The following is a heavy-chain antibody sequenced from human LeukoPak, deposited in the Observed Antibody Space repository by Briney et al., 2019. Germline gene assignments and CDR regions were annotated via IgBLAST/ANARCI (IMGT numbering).Heavy chain of an antibody. D-gene: IGHD1-14*01. J-gene: IGHJ4*02. CDR2: ISYDGNNK. CDR1: GFILSNYA. V-gene: IGHV3-30*03. CDR3: ARDNNGDY. Sequence: GGSLRLSCAASGFILSNYAMHWVRQAPGKGLEWVAIISYDGNNKNYADSVKGRFIISRDDSTNTLYLQMSSLRVEDTAVYYCARDNNGDYWGQGILVTVSS.